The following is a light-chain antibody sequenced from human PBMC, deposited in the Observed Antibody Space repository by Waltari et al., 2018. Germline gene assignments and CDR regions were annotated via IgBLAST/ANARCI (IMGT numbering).Light chain of an antibody. CDR1: QSISTY. Sequence: IQMNQSPSSPSASVGHRVTITCRASQSISTYLNWYQQKPGKAPKLLIYAASNLQSGVPSRFSGSRSGTDFTLSISSLQPEDFATYYCQQNYYTPWTFGQGTKVEI. CDR3: QQNYYTPWT. V-gene: IGKV1-39*01. J-gene: IGKJ1*01. CDR2: AAS.